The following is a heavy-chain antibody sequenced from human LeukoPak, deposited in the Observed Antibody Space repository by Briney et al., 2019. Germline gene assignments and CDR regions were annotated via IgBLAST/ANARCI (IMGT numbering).Heavy chain of an antibody. CDR2: ISGSGGST. V-gene: IGHV3-23*01. CDR3: AKDLSGSLVGATIDY. CDR1: GFTFSSYA. D-gene: IGHD1-26*01. Sequence: PGGSLRLSCAASGFTFSSYAMSWVRQAPGKGLEWVSAISGSGGSTYYADSVKGRFTISRDNSKNTLYLQMNSLRAEDTAVYYCAKDLSGSLVGATIDYWGQGTLATVSS. J-gene: IGHJ4*02.